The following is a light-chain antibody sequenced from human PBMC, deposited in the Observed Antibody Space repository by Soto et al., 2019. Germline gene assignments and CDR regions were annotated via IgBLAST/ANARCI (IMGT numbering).Light chain of an antibody. CDR2: PAS. Sequence: DIHLTQSPSFLSASVGDRVTVTCRASQDISTYLAWFQQKPGKAPQLLVYPASTLQGGVPSRFSGRGSGTEFSLTISSLQPEDFATYYCQQHRTYPYTFGQGTKLDIK. V-gene: IGKV1-9*01. J-gene: IGKJ2*01. CDR3: QQHRTYPYT. CDR1: QDISTY.